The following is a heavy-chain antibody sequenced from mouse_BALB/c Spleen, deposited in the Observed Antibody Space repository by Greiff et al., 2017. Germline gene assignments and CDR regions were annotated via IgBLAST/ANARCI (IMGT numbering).Heavy chain of an antibody. CDR3: ARGGDYHWYFDV. J-gene: IGHJ1*01. Sequence: EVKLMESGGGLVQPGGSLKLSCAASGFTFSSYTMSWVRQTPEKRLEWVAYISNGGGSTYYPDTVKGRFTISRDNAKNTLYLQMSSLKSEDTAMYYCARGGDYHWYFDVWGAGTTVTVSS. V-gene: IGHV5-12-2*01. CDR1: GFTFSSYT. CDR2: ISNGGGST. D-gene: IGHD2-4*01.